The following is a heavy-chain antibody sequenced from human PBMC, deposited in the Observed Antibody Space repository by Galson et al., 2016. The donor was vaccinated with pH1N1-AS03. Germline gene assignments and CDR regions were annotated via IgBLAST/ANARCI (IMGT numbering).Heavy chain of an antibody. V-gene: IGHV1-2*04. J-gene: IGHJ6*02. D-gene: IGHD2/OR15-2a*01. CDR2: INPNNGVT. Sequence: SVKVSCKASGYIFTGFYVHWVRQAPGQGLEWMGWINPNNGVTNYAQKFQAWVTMNGDTSISTAYLELYGLKSDDTAVYYCARDPRGPCSSATCATTYYFGMDVWGQGTTVIVSS. CDR3: ARDPRGPCSSATCATTYYFGMDV. CDR1: GYIFTGFY.